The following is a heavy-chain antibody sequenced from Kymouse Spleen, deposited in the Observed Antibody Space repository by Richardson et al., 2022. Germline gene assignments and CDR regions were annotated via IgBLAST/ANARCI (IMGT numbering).Heavy chain of an antibody. Sequence: EVQLVESGGGLVQPGGSLRLSCAASGFTFSSYDMHWVRQATGKGLEWVSAIGTAGDTYYPGSVKGRFTISRENAKNSLYLQMNSLRAGDTAVYYCARKSVAAFFDYWGQGTLVTVSS. D-gene: IGHD6-6*01. CDR3: ARKSVAAFFDY. V-gene: IGHV3-13*01. J-gene: IGHJ4*02. CDR1: GFTFSSYD. CDR2: IGTAGDT.